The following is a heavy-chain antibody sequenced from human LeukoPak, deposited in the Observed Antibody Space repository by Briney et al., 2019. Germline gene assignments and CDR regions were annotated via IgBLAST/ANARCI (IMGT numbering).Heavy chain of an antibody. Sequence: SETLSLTCTVSGGSISSSYYWGWIRQPPGQGLEWIGSIYYSGSTYYNPSLKSRVTISVDTSKNQFSLKLSSVTAADTAVYYCASTITDIVVVPAASLGYYYGMDVWGQGTTVTVSS. D-gene: IGHD2-2*01. CDR2: IYYSGST. CDR3: ASTITDIVVVPAASLGYYYGMDV. V-gene: IGHV4-39*01. J-gene: IGHJ6*02. CDR1: GGSISSSYY.